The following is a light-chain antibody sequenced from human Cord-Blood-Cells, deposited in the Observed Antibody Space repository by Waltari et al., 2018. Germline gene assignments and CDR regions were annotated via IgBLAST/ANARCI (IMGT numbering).Light chain of an antibody. CDR3: SSYTSSSTRV. J-gene: IGLJ3*02. CDR1: SSDVGGYNS. V-gene: IGLV2-14*01. CDR2: DVS. Sequence: QSALTQPASVSGSPGQSITLSCTGTSSDVGGYNSVSWYQQHPGKAPKLMIYDVSNRPSGVSNRFSGSKSGNTASLTISGLQAEDEADYYCSSYTSSSTRVFGGGTKLTVL.